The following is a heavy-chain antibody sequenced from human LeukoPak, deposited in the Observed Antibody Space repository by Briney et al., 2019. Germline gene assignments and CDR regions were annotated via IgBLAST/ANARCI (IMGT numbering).Heavy chain of an antibody. CDR1: GYTFTSYG. D-gene: IGHD2-8*01. Sequence: ASVKVSCKASGYTFTSYGITWVRQAPGQGLEWMGWISAYNGNTNYAQNLQGRVTMTTDTSTSTAYMELRSLRSDDTAVYYCARGRETDSSCSNGFFSSHYWGQGTLVTVSS. CDR2: ISAYNGNT. J-gene: IGHJ4*02. CDR3: ARGRETDSSCSNGFFSSHY. V-gene: IGHV1-18*01.